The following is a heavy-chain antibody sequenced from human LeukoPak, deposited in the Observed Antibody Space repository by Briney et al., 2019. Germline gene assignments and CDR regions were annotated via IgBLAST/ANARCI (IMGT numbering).Heavy chain of an antibody. V-gene: IGHV1-3*03. Sequence: ASVKVSCKASGYTFTSYTIHWVRRAPGQSLEWMGWISVGRGDSKCSQEFQGRVTITRNTSISTAYMELSSLRSEDTAVYYCARGGRNYYDSSGSRGADYWGQGTLVTVSS. CDR1: GYTFTSYT. CDR3: ARGGRNYYDSSGSRGADY. J-gene: IGHJ4*02. CDR2: ISVGRGDS. D-gene: IGHD3-22*01.